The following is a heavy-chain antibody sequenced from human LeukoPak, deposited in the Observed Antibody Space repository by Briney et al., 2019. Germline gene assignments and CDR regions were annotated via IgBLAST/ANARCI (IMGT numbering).Heavy chain of an antibody. Sequence: SGTLSLTCTVSGGSISSYYWSWIQQPPGKGLEWIGCIYSSGSTNYNPSLKSRVTISVDMSKNQFSLKLSSVTAADTAVYYCARGAYCGGDCYPEYFQHWGQGTLVTVSS. CDR3: ARGAYCGGDCYPEYFQH. J-gene: IGHJ1*01. CDR2: IYSSGST. V-gene: IGHV4-59*01. CDR1: GGSISSYY. D-gene: IGHD2-21*02.